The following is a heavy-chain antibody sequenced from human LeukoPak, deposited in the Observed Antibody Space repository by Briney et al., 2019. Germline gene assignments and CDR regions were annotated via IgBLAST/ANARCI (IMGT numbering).Heavy chain of an antibody. Sequence: PSETLSLTCAVSGGSISSSNWWSWVHQPPGKGLEWIGEIYHSGSTNYNPSLKSRVTISVDKSKNQFSLKLSAVTAADAATYYCARHVATNYYYNYYGLDVWGQGTTVTVSS. CDR1: GGSISSSNW. V-gene: IGHV4-4*02. J-gene: IGHJ6*02. CDR3: ARHVATNYYYNYYGLDV. D-gene: IGHD3-10*02. CDR2: IYHSGST.